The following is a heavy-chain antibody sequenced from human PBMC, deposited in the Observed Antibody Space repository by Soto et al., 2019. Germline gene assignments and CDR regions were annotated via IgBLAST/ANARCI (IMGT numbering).Heavy chain of an antibody. V-gene: IGHV1-69*01. J-gene: IGHJ5*01. Sequence: QVQLVQSGAEVRKPGSSLRVSCKSSGATFSTTGISWVRQAPGQGLEWMGGIIPLFGTPKYARKFQGRVSITADESTNTVYMELNSLRPDDAAVYYCARASPVICGGDPCYRLDSAFDSWGKGSLFIVSS. CDR2: IIPLFGTP. CDR1: GATFSTTG. D-gene: IGHD2-21*02. CDR3: ARASPVICGGDPCYRLDSAFDS.